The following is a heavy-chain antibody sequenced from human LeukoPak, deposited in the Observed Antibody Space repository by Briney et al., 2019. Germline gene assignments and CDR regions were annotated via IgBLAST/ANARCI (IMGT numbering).Heavy chain of an antibody. D-gene: IGHD2-2*01. V-gene: IGHV6-1*01. J-gene: IGHJ5*01. CDR2: TYYRSEWYN. CDR3: ARDPGCSSNSCHSFDS. CDR1: GDSVSSNSAT. Sequence: SQTLSLTCAISGDSVSSNSATWNWIRQSPSRGLEWLGRTYYRSEWYNDYAISVKSRIIINPDTSKNQFSLQLNSVTPEDTALYYCARDPGCSSNSCHSFDSWGQGTLVTVSS.